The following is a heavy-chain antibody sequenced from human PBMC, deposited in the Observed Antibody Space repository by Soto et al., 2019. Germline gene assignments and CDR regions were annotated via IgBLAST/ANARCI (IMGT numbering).Heavy chain of an antibody. CDR1: RFTLSSYG. D-gene: IGHD3-10*01. J-gene: IGHJ6*02. CDR3: AKDRAAAGGLTPLNV. V-gene: IGHV3-30*18. Sequence: RLSCAASRFTLSSYGMHWVRQAPGKGLEWVAVISYDGSNKYYADSVKGRFTISRDNAKNTLYLQMNSLRAEDTAVYYCAKDRAAAGGLTPLNVWGQGATVTVSS. CDR2: ISYDGSNK.